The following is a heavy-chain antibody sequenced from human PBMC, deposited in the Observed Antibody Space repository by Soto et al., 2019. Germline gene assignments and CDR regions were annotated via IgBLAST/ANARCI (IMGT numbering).Heavy chain of an antibody. CDR2: INPSGGST. V-gene: IGHV1-46*01. D-gene: IGHD3-22*01. J-gene: IGHJ4*02. Sequence: ASVKVSCKASGYTFTSYYRHWVRQAPGQGLEWMGIINPSGGSTSYAQKFQGRVTMTRDTSTSTVYMELSSLRSEDTAVYYCARPPRGYYDSSGQFDYWGQGTLVT. CDR3: ARPPRGYYDSSGQFDY. CDR1: GYTFTSYY.